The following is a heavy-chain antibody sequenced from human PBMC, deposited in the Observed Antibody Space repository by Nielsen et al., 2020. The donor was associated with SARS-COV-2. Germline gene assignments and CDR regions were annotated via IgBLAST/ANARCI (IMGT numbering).Heavy chain of an antibody. D-gene: IGHD2-2*01. Sequence: SETLSLTCTVSGGSISSSSYYWGWIRQPPGKGLEWIGSIYYSRSTYYNPSLKSRVTISVDTSKNQFSLKLSSVTAADTAVYYCARLNIVVVTAAIWAPWGQGTLVTVSS. CDR2: IYYSRST. CDR1: GGSISSSSYY. J-gene: IGHJ5*02. CDR3: ARLNIVVVTAAIWAP. V-gene: IGHV4-39*01.